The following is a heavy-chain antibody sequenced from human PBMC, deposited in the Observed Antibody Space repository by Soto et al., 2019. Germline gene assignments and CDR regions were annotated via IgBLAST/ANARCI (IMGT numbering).Heavy chain of an antibody. V-gene: IGHV4-59*01. Sequence: TSETLSLTCTVSGGSISSYSWSWIRQPPGKGLEWIGYIYYSGSTNYNPSLKSRVTISVDTSKNQFSLKLSSVTAADTAVYYCARESVGSYDFWSGYQDYYYYYGMDVWGQGTTVTVSS. J-gene: IGHJ6*02. CDR2: IYYSGST. CDR3: ARESVGSYDFWSGYQDYYYYYGMDV. D-gene: IGHD3-3*01. CDR1: GGSISSYS.